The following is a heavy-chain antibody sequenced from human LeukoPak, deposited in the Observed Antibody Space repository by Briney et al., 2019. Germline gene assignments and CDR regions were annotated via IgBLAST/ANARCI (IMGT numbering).Heavy chain of an antibody. Sequence: PSETLSLTCAVSGGSFSGYYWSWIRQPPGKGLEWIGEINHSGSTNYNPSLKSRVTISVDTSKNQSSLKLSSVTAADTAVYYCARRMLRCKFDYWGQGTLVTVSS. CDR3: ARRMLRCKFDY. J-gene: IGHJ4*02. V-gene: IGHV4-34*01. D-gene: IGHD4-17*01. CDR1: GGSFSGYY. CDR2: INHSGST.